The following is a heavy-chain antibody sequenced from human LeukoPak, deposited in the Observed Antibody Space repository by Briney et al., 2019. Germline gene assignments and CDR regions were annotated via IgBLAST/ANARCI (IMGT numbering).Heavy chain of an antibody. J-gene: IGHJ3*02. Sequence: GGSLRLSCAASGFTFSSYAMSWVRQAPGKGLEWVSGIVGSGVSPYYADSVKGRFTISRDNSKNTLYLQMNSLRADDTAVYYCAKGYSSRRGAFDIWGQGTMVTVFS. CDR1: GFTFSSYA. CDR3: AKGYSSRRGAFDI. V-gene: IGHV3-23*01. D-gene: IGHD6-13*01. CDR2: IVGSGVSP.